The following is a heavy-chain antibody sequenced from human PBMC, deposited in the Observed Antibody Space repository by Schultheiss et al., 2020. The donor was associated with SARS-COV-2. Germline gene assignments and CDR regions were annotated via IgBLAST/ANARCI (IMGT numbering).Heavy chain of an antibody. CDR2: INAGNGNT. CDR3: ARDRSGYPPRYGMDV. J-gene: IGHJ6*02. Sequence: ASVKVSCKASGYTFTSYAMHWVRQAPGQRLEWMGWINAGNGNTKYAQKFQGRVTITRDTSASTAYMELSSLRSEDTAVYYCARDRSGYPPRYGMDVWGQGTTVTVSS. CDR1: GYTFTSYA. D-gene: IGHD3-22*01. V-gene: IGHV1-3*01.